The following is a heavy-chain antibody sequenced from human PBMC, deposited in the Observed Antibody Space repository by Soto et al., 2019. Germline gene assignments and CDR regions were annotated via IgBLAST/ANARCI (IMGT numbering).Heavy chain of an antibody. Sequence: PSETLSLTCTVSGGSISSSSYYWGWIRQPPGKGLEWIGSIYYSGSTYYNPSLKSRVTISVDTSKNQFSLKLSSVTAADTAVYYCARSVVVPAAYYYYYYYMGVWGKGTTVTVSS. CDR3: ARSVVVPAAYYYYYYYMGV. V-gene: IGHV4-39*01. CDR2: IYYSGST. D-gene: IGHD2-2*01. J-gene: IGHJ6*03. CDR1: GGSISSSSYY.